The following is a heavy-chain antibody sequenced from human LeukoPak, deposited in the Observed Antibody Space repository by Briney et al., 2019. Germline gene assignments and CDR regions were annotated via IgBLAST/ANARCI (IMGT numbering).Heavy chain of an antibody. CDR2: ISSSGSTI. D-gene: IGHD1-7*01. J-gene: IGHJ4*02. CDR3: ARRKWLELYDY. Sequence: GGSLRLSCAASGFTFSDYYMSWIRQAPGKGLEWVSYISSSGSTIYYADSVKGRFTISRDNAKSSLYLQMNSLRAEDTAVYYCARRKWLELYDYWGQGTLVTVSS. CDR1: GFTFSDYY. V-gene: IGHV3-11*04.